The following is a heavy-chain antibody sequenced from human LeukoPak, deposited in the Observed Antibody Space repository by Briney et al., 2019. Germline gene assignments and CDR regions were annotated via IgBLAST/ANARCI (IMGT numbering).Heavy chain of an antibody. CDR2: IYYSGST. CDR3: ARVYCSGGSCYPPHFGMDV. CDR1: GGSISSYY. V-gene: IGHV4-59*12. Sequence: SETLSLTCTVSGGSISSYYWSWIRQPPGKGLEWIGYIYYSGSTNYNPSLKSRVTISVDTSKNQFSLKLSSVTAADTAVYYCARVYCSGGSCYPPHFGMDVWGQGTTVTVSS. J-gene: IGHJ6*02. D-gene: IGHD2-15*01.